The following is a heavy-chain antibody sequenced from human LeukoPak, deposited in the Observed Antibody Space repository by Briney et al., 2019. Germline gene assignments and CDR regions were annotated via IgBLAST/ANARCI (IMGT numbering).Heavy chain of an antibody. CDR2: VDPEDGET. Sequence: ASVKVPCKASGYTFTSYGISWVQQAPGKGLEWMGLVDPEDGETIYAEKFQGRVTITADTSTDTAYMELSSLRSEDTAVYYCATEGVVPAAIRAFDIWGQGTMVTVSS. D-gene: IGHD2-2*01. CDR1: GYTFTSYG. J-gene: IGHJ3*02. V-gene: IGHV1-69-2*01. CDR3: ATEGVVPAAIRAFDI.